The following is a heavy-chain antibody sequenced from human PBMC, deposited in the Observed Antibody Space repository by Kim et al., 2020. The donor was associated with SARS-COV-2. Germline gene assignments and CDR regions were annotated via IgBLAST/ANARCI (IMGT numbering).Heavy chain of an antibody. CDR1: GGSINSRSYY. CDR3: ARHPRVYGVAIFD. CDR2: IYYGGTT. J-gene: IGHJ3*01. D-gene: IGHD5-12*01. V-gene: IGHV4-39*01. Sequence: SETLSLNCSVSGGSINSRSYYWGWIRQPPGKGLEWIGSIYYGGTTYYNPSLKSRVTISVDTSKDQFSLKLSSVTAADTAMYYFARHPRVYGVAIFD.